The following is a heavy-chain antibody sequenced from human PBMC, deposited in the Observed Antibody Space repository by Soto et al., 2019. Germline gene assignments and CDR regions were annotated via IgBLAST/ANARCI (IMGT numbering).Heavy chain of an antibody. CDR1: GYTFTSYG. J-gene: IGHJ6*02. Sequence: GASVKVSCKASGYTFTSYGISWVRQAPGQGLEWMGWISAYNGNTNYAQKLQGRVTMTTDTSTSTAYMELRSLRSDDTAVYYCAREHRYSSCWYGDYYYGMDVWGQGTTVTVSS. D-gene: IGHD6-19*01. CDR3: AREHRYSSCWYGDYYYGMDV. V-gene: IGHV1-18*04. CDR2: ISAYNGNT.